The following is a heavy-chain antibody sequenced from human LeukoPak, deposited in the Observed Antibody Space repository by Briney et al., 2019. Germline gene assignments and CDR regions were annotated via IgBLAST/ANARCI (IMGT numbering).Heavy chain of an antibody. D-gene: IGHD6-13*01. CDR1: GYTFTSYG. CDR3: ARLPGGAAAGPGYYYYGMDV. Sequence: ASVKVSCKASGYTFTSYGISWVRQAPGQGLEWMGWISAYNGNTNYAQKLLGRVTMTTDTSTSTAYMELRSLRSDDTAVYYCARLPGGAAAGPGYYYYGMDVWGQGTTVTVSS. CDR2: ISAYNGNT. V-gene: IGHV1-18*01. J-gene: IGHJ6*02.